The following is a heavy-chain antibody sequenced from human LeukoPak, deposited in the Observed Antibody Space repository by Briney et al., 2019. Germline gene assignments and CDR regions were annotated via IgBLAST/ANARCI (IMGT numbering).Heavy chain of an antibody. D-gene: IGHD2/OR15-2a*01. V-gene: IGHV3-33*08. CDR3: AREGPRGNSQFDY. CDR2: IWYDGGNK. Sequence: PGGSLRLSCAASGFTFSSFSMIWVRQAPGKGLEWVALIWYDGGNKYYTDSVKGRLTISRDNSKDTLFLQMNSLRAEDTAVYYCAREGPRGNSQFDYWGQGTLVTVSS. J-gene: IGHJ4*02. CDR1: GFTFSSFS.